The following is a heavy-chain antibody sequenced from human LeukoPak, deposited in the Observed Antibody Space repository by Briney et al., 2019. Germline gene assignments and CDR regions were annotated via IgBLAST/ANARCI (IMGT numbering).Heavy chain of an antibody. CDR1: GFTFDEYA. Sequence: PGRSLRLSCAASGFTFDEYAMHWVRQAPGKGPEWVSGISWNSGSIVYADSVKGRFTISRDNAKNSLYLQMGSLRAEDTAFYYCAKGGKGPTGHHYYGMDVWGQGTTVTVSS. CDR2: ISWNSGSI. D-gene: IGHD1-1*01. CDR3: AKGGKGPTGHHYYGMDV. V-gene: IGHV3-9*01. J-gene: IGHJ6*02.